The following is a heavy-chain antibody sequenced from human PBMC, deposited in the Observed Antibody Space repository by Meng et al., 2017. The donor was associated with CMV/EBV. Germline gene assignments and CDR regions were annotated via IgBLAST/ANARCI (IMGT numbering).Heavy chain of an antibody. CDR1: GGSSSRSNW. V-gene: IGHV4-4*02. J-gene: IGHJ4*02. CDR3: ARAGRQQQLVY. Sequence: LTCAVSGGSSSRSNWWGWVRQPPGKGLEWIGEIYHSGSTNYNPSLKSRVTISVDKSKNQFSLKLSSVTAADTAVYYCARAGRQQQLVYWGQGTLVTVSS. CDR2: IYHSGST. D-gene: IGHD6-13*01.